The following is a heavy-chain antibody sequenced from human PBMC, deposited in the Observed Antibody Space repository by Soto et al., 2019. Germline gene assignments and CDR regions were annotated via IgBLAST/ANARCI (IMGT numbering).Heavy chain of an antibody. Sequence: ASETLSPTCTVSCAPLSRETHFLGWIRQPPGKGLEWIGYMYYSGITNSNPALKSRVTLSVDRSRNQFSLSLNSVTAADTAVYYCAREDMSGTYYFDYWGPGIQVTVSS. CDR3: AREDMSGTYYFDY. V-gene: IGHV4-61*01. CDR1: CAPLSRETHF. J-gene: IGHJ4*02. D-gene: IGHD1-26*01. CDR2: MYYSGIT.